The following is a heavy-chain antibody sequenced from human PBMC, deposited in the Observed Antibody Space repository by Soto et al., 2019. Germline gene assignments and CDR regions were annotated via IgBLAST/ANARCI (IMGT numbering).Heavy chain of an antibody. CDR3: ARRNSNYAFGY. CDR1: GYTFTIYG. V-gene: IGHV1-18*01. Sequence: GALVKVSCKGSGYTFTIYGVSWVRQAPGQGLEWMGWISAYNGNTNYAQKLQGRVTMTTDTSTSTAYMELRSLRSDDTAVYYCARRNSNYAFGYWGQGTLVPVSS. CDR2: ISAYNGNT. J-gene: IGHJ4*02. D-gene: IGHD4-4*01.